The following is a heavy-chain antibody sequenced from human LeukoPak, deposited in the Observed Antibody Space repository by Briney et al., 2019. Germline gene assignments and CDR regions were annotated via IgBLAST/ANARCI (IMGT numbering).Heavy chain of an antibody. CDR2: IRKDGNAK. D-gene: IGHD3-22*01. CDR1: GFAFSDFW. V-gene: IGHV3-7*01. J-gene: IGHJ4*02. Sequence: GGSLRLSCTASGFAFSDFWMSWVRQAPGKGLEWAANIRKDGNAKYYVPSVRGRFTISRDNAKNSLYLQMNSLTAEDTAVYYCATSYDSAGNNWGQGTLVTVSS. CDR3: ATSYDSAGNN.